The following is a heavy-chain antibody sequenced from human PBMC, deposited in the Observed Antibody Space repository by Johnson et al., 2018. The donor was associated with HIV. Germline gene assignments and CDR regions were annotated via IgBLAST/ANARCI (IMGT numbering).Heavy chain of an antibody. V-gene: IGHV3-30*04. CDR2: ISYDGSNK. D-gene: IGHD5-24*01. CDR1: GFTFSSYA. CDR3: AREMATICPQNFCDAFDI. Sequence: VQLVESGGGVVQPGGSLRLSCAASGFTFSSYAMHWVRQAPGKGLEWVAVISYDGSNKYYADSVKGRFTISRDNSKNTLYLQMNSLRAEDTAVYYCAREMATICPQNFCDAFDIWGQGIMVTVSS. J-gene: IGHJ3*02.